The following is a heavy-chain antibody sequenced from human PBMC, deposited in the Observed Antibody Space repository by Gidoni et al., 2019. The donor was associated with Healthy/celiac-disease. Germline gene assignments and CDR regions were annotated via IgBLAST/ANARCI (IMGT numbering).Heavy chain of an antibody. CDR3: AREYYYDSSGYYYPCDY. Sequence: EVQLVESGGCLVKPGGSLRLSCAASGFTFSRYSMNWVRQAPGKGLELVSSISSSSSYIYYADSVKGRFTISRDNAKNSLYLQMNSLRAEDTAVYYCAREYYYDSSGYYYPCDYWGQGTLVTVSS. D-gene: IGHD3-22*01. J-gene: IGHJ4*02. CDR1: GFTFSRYS. CDR2: ISSSSSYI. V-gene: IGHV3-21*01.